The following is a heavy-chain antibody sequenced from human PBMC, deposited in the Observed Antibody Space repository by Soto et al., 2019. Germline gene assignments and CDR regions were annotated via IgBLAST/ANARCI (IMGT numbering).Heavy chain of an antibody. Sequence: GGSLRLSCASSGFTLSMSAVNWVRQAPGKGLEWVSYISDSGDRTYYADSVKGRFTISRDNSKNTLYLQMNSLRAEDTAVYYCARTYYYDSSGYYYVGAFDIWGQGTMVTVSS. D-gene: IGHD3-22*01. J-gene: IGHJ3*02. V-gene: IGHV3-23*01. CDR3: ARTYYYDSSGYYYVGAFDI. CDR1: GFTLSMSA. CDR2: ISDSGDRT.